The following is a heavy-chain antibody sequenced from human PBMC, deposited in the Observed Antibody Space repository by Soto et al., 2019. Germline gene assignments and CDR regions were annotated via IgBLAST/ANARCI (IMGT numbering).Heavy chain of an antibody. Sequence: SETLSLTCAVSGGSISSGGYSWSWIRQPPGKGLEWIGYIYHSGSTYYNPSLKSRVTISVDRSKNQFSLKLSSVTAADTAVYYCARGSSYGTGNWFDPWGQGTLVTVSS. CDR2: IYHSGST. J-gene: IGHJ5*02. CDR1: GGSISSGGYS. D-gene: IGHD5-18*01. V-gene: IGHV4-30-2*01. CDR3: ARGSSYGTGNWFDP.